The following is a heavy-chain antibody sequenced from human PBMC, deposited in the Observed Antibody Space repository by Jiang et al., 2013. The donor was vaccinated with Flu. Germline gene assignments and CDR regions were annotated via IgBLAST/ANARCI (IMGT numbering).Heavy chain of an antibody. CDR2: IYTSREH. CDR3: AREPGITMVQGVIITFGFDY. V-gene: IGHV4-61*02. D-gene: IGHD3-10*01. Sequence: EWIGRIYTSREHQLQPSLKSRVTISVDTSKNQFSLKLSSVTAADTAVYYCAREPGITMVQGVIITFGFDYWGQGTLVTVSS. J-gene: IGHJ4*02.